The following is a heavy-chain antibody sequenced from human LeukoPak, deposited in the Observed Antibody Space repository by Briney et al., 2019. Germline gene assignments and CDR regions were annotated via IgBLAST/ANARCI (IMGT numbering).Heavy chain of an antibody. D-gene: IGHD3-9*01. Sequence: PGGSLRLSCAASGSTVSSNYMSWVRQAPGKGLEWVAIITYDGSNKDYADVVKGRFTISRDNSKNTLYLQMNSLRAEDTALYYCARDGYFGSDSVTGAGALGDYYMDVWGKGTTVTVSS. CDR2: ITYDGSNK. CDR3: ARDGYFGSDSVTGAGALGDYYMDV. V-gene: IGHV3-30*03. CDR1: GSTVSSNY. J-gene: IGHJ6*03.